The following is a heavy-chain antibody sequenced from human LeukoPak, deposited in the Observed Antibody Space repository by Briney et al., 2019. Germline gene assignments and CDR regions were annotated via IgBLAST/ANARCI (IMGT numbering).Heavy chain of an antibody. CDR1: GFTFSSYA. J-gene: IGHJ4*02. CDR2: IGNGLSI. D-gene: IGHD5-18*01. V-gene: IGHV3-64*02. Sequence: GGCLTLSCAASGFTFSSYALHWVRQAPGKGLQYVSGIGNGLSIDYADSVKGRFTISRDNSKNTLYLQMGSLRPEDMAVYYCARDFRYGSRFDHWGQGTPGTASS. CDR3: ARDFRYGSRFDH.